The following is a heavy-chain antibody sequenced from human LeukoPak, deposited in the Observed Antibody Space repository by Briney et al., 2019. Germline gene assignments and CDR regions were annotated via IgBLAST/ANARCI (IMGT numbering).Heavy chain of an antibody. CDR3: ARDRNCGGDCYSGRYNWFDP. V-gene: IGHV1-18*01. D-gene: IGHD2-21*02. Sequence: ASVNVSCKPSGYTFTRYGISWVRQAPGQGLEGMGWISAFNGNIKYAQKLQGRVTMTTDTSTSTAYMQLRSLRSDDTAVYYCARDRNCGGDCYSGRYNWFDPWGQGTLVTVSS. J-gene: IGHJ5*02. CDR1: GYTFTRYG. CDR2: ISAFNGNI.